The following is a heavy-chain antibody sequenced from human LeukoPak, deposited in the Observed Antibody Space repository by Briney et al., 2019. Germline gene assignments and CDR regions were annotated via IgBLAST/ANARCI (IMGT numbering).Heavy chain of an antibody. J-gene: IGHJ4*02. CDR1: GYTFSSYG. V-gene: IGHV1-18*01. CDR3: ARSSLGTITAGPFDY. CDR2: ISGYNGNT. Sequence: ASVKVSCTASGYTFSSYGIAWVRQAPGQGLEWMGWISGYNGNTNYAQKLQGRVSMTTDTSTTTAYMELRSLTSDDTALYYCARSSLGTITAGPFDYWGQGTLATVSS. D-gene: IGHD5-12*01.